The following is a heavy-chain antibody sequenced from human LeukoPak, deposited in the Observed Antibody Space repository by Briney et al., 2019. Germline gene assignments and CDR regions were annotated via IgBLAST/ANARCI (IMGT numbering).Heavy chain of an antibody. D-gene: IGHD3-10*01. CDR1: GCTFDDYT. V-gene: IGHV3-43*01. Sequence: GGSLRLSCAASGCTFDDYTMHWVRQAPGKGLEWVSLISWDGGSTYYADSVKGRFTISRDNSKNSLYLQMNSLRTEDTALYYCAKGAMGNYGYFDYWGQGTLVTVSS. CDR3: AKGAMGNYGYFDY. J-gene: IGHJ4*02. CDR2: ISWDGGST.